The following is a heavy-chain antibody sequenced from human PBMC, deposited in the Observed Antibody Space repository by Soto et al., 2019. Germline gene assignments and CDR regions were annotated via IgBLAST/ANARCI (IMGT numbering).Heavy chain of an antibody. V-gene: IGHV4-34*01. D-gene: IGHD6-19*01. Sequence: QVQLQQWGAGLLKPSETLSLTCAVYGGSFSGYYWSWIRQPPGKGLEWIGEINHNGSTNYNPSLKSRVTISVDTSKNQFSLKLSSVTAADTAVYYCARGSPYSSGWYYYWGQGTLVTVSS. CDR1: GGSFSGYY. J-gene: IGHJ4*02. CDR3: ARGSPYSSGWYYY. CDR2: INHNGST.